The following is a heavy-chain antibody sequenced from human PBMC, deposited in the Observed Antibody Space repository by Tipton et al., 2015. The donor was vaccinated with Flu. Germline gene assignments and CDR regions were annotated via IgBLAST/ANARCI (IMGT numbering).Heavy chain of an antibody. CDR1: GGTFSSYA. V-gene: IGHV1-69*01. CDR3: ASAVRGVAARPAYYYYGMDV. CDR2: IIPIFGTA. Sequence: QVQLVQSGAEVKKPGSSVKVSCKASGGTFSSYAISWVRQAPGQGLEWMGGIIPIFGTANYAQKFQGRVTITADESTSPAYMELSSLRSEDTAVYYCASAVRGVAARPAYYYYGMDVWGQGTTVTVSS. D-gene: IGHD6-6*01. J-gene: IGHJ6*02.